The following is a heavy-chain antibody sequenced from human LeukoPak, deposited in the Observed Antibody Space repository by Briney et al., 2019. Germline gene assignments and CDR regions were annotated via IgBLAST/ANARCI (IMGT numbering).Heavy chain of an antibody. CDR2: IYYSGNT. V-gene: IGHV4-59*01. CDR3: ARGGSITMVRGAVDY. D-gene: IGHD3-10*01. J-gene: IGHJ4*02. Sequence: SESLSLTCTVSGGSISSYYWSWIRQPPGKGLEWIGYIYYSGNTNYNPSLKSRVTISVDTSKNQFSLKLSSVTAADTAVYYCARGGSITMVRGAVDYWGQGTLVTVSS. CDR1: GGSISSYY.